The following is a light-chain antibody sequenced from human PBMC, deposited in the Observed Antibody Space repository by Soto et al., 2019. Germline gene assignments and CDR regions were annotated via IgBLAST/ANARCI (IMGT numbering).Light chain of an antibody. CDR2: SND. CDR1: SSSIGSNT. V-gene: IGLV1-44*01. Sequence: QSVLTQPPSASGTPGQRVTISCSGSSSSIGSNTVNWYQQLPGTAPKLHIYSNDQRPSGVPDRFSGSKSGTSASLAISGLQSEDEGDYYCAAWDDSLNGPVFGGGTKLTVL. J-gene: IGLJ2*01. CDR3: AAWDDSLNGPV.